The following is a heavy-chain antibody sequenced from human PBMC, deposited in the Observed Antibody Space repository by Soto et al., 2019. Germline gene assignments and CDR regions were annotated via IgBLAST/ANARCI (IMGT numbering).Heavy chain of an antibody. Sequence: SETLSLTCTVSGGSISSYYWTWIRQPPGKGLEWIGYIYDSGTTDYNPSLKSRATISIDTFKNQFSLRLSSVTAADTAVYYCARFYSSSWYFDYWGQGTLVTVSS. V-gene: IGHV4-59*01. CDR3: ARFYSSSWYFDY. D-gene: IGHD6-13*01. CDR1: GGSISSYY. CDR2: IYDSGTT. J-gene: IGHJ4*02.